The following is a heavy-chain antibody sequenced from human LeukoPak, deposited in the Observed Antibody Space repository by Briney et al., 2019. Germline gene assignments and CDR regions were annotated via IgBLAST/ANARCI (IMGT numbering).Heavy chain of an antibody. Sequence: QPWRSLRFSCLASGFTFGSYTMHWVRQGPGQGLEFVSGMRSDGGNTHYADSVKGRFTIFRDNSKNTLYLQMSSLRAEDTAVYYCVRDAYGMDVWGQGTTVIVSS. CDR2: MRSDGGNT. CDR1: GFTFGSYT. CDR3: VRDAYGMDV. V-gene: IGHV3-64D*06. J-gene: IGHJ6*02.